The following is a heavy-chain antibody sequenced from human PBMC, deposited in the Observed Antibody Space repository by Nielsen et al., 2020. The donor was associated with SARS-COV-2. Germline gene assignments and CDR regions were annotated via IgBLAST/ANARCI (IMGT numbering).Heavy chain of an antibody. CDR3: ARGYSGYDWGWFDP. CDR2: ISGSGGST. V-gene: IGHV3-23*01. D-gene: IGHD5-12*01. Sequence: GGSLRLSCAASGFTFDDYAMHWVRQAPGKGLEWVSGISGSGGSTYYADSVKGRFTISRDNSKNTLYLQMNSLRAEDTAVYYCARGYSGYDWGWFDPWGQGTLVTVSS. J-gene: IGHJ5*02. CDR1: GFTFDDYA.